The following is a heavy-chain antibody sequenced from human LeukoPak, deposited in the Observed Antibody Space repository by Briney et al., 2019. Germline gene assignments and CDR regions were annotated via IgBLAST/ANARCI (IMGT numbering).Heavy chain of an antibody. CDR3: ARDSGEAEVPAAMFDF. CDR1: GGSFSGYY. V-gene: IGHV4-34*01. Sequence: MPSETLSLTCAVYGGSFSGYYWSWIRQPPGKGLEWIGEINHSGSTNYNPSLKSRVTISEDTSKNQFSLKLSSVTAADTAVYYCARDSGEAEVPAAMFDFWAQSTLVPVSS. J-gene: IGHJ5*01. CDR2: INHSGST. D-gene: IGHD2-2*01.